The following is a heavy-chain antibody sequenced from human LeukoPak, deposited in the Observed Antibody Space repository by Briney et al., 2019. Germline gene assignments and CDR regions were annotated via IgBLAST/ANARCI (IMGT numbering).Heavy chain of an antibody. CDR3: ARSRIQNTSAWYWYFDL. CDR2: ISGSGRST. Sequence: GGSLRVSCAASGFTFPNYAMNWVRLAPGKGLEWVSGISGSGRSTFYADSVKGRFTISRDNSKNTLFLHLNTLRVEDTALYYCARSRIQNTSAWYWYFDLWGRGTLVPVSS. CDR1: GFTFPNYA. J-gene: IGHJ2*01. D-gene: IGHD6-13*01. V-gene: IGHV3-23*01.